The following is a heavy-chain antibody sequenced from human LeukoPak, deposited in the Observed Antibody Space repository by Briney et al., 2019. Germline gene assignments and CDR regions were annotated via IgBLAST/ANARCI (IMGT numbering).Heavy chain of an antibody. CDR1: GGSISSGSHY. D-gene: IGHD6-19*01. V-gene: IGHV4-61*02. CDR3: ASDHSGWLGLGY. CDR2: IYAGGRS. Sequence: SGTLSLTCAVSGGSISSGSHYWNWIRQPAGKGLEWIGRIYAGGRSNYNPSLRSRVTISVDTSKNQFSLRLSSVTATDTGVYYCASDHSGWLGLGYWGQGTLVSVSS. J-gene: IGHJ4*02.